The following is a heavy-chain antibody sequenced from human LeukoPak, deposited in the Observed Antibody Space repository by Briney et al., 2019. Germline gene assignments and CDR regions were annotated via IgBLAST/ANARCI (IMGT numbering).Heavy chain of an antibody. V-gene: IGHV3-23*01. CDR3: AKVSRQRWLQLQDAFDI. D-gene: IGHD5-24*01. CDR1: GFTFSSYA. CDR2: ISGSGGIT. J-gene: IGHJ3*02. Sequence: PGGSLRLSCAASGFTFSSYAMSWVRQAPGKGLEWVSAISGSGGITYYADSVKGRFTISRDNSKNTLYLQMNSLRAEDTAVYYCAKVSRQRWLQLQDAFDIWGQGTMVTVSS.